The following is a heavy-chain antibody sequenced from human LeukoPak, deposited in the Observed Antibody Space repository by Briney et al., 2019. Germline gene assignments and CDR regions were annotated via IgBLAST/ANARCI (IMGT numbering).Heavy chain of an antibody. CDR3: AGGNFYDSSGHPYHFHY. CDR2: IYYSENT. CDR1: GVSISSYY. Sequence: SETLSLTCTVSGVSISSYYWSWIRQTPGKGLEWIGYIYYSENTNYNSSLKSRVTISEDTSKNQFSLNLTSVTAADTAVYYCAGGNFYDSSGHPYHFHYWGQGTLVTVPS. V-gene: IGHV4-59*01. J-gene: IGHJ4*02. D-gene: IGHD3-22*01.